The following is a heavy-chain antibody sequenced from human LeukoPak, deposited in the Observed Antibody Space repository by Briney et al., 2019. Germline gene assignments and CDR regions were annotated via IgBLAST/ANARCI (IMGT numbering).Heavy chain of an antibody. J-gene: IGHJ4*02. V-gene: IGHV4-61*05. CDR2: IYYSGST. Sequence: SETLSLTCTVSGGSISSSSYYWGWIRQPPGKGLEWIGYIYYSGSTNYNPSLKSRVTISVDTSKNQFSLKLSSVTAADTAVYYCVRATLYGSGSSRAPYFDYWGQGTLVTVSS. D-gene: IGHD3-10*01. CDR1: GGSISSSSYY. CDR3: VRATLYGSGSSRAPYFDY.